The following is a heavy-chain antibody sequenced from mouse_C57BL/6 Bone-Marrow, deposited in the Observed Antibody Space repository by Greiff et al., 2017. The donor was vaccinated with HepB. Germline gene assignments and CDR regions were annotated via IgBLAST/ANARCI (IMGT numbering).Heavy chain of an antibody. D-gene: IGHD1-1*01. J-gene: IGHJ3*01. CDR2: IDPETGGT. V-gene: IGHV1-15*01. CDR3: TKYYCSVIWFAY. Sequence: QVQLQQSGAELVRPGASVTLSCKASGYTFTDYEMHWVKQTPVHGLEWIGAIDPETGGTAYNQKFKGKAILTADKSSSTAYMELRSLTSEDSAVYYCTKYYCSVIWFAYWGQGTLVTVSA. CDR1: GYTFTDYE.